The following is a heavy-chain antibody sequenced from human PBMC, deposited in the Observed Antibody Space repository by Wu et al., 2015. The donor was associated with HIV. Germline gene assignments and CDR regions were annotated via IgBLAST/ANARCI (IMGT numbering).Heavy chain of an antibody. J-gene: IGHJ4*02. CDR3: LTAINGVVY. Sequence: QVQLVQSVVDVRKPGASVKVSCKASGYIFVNQYLHWVRQAPGQGLEWMGWLSPNNGATNYAQRFQDRVSMTGDTSSTTAYMELRRLTSQDTAMYFCLTAINGVVYWGQGTLGHRLL. V-gene: IGHV1-2*02. D-gene: IGHD2-8*01. CDR2: LSPNNGAT. CDR1: GYIFVNQY.